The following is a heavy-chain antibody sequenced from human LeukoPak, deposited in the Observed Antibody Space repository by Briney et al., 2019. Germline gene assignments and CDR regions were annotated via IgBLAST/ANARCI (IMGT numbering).Heavy chain of an antibody. Sequence: GGSLRLSCEASGFTFRDHWMHWVRQVPGKGLVWVSRINGYETSTAYAHSVKGRFTISRDNARNTLYLQMNSLRVEDTAIYYCARDRAESNWTNHTLFDSWGQGTPVTVSS. D-gene: IGHD1/OR15-1a*01. J-gene: IGHJ4*02. CDR3: ARDRAESNWTNHTLFDS. V-gene: IGHV3-74*01. CDR2: INGYETST. CDR1: GFTFRDHW.